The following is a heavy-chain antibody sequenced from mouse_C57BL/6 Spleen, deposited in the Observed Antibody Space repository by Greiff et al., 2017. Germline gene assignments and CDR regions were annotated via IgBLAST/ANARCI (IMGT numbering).Heavy chain of an antibody. Sequence: VQLQQPGAELVKPGASVKLSCKASGYTFTSYWMQWVKQRPGQGLEWIGEIDPSDSYTNYNQKFKGKATLTVDTSSSTAYMQLSSLASEDFAVYDCARDYDGPFAYWGQGTLVTVSA. D-gene: IGHD2-4*01. CDR2: IDPSDSYT. V-gene: IGHV1-50*01. J-gene: IGHJ3*01. CDR1: GYTFTSYW. CDR3: ARDYDGPFAY.